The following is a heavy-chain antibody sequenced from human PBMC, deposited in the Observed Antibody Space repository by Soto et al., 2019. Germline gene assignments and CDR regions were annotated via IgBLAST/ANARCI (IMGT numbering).Heavy chain of an antibody. CDR3: ARQNYYSGMDV. Sequence: ASVKVSCKASGYTFTSYFITWVRQAPGQGLEWMGWISAYNGNTNYAQMLQGRVTMTTDTSTATAYMEMRSLRSDDTAVYYCARQNYYSGMDVWGQGTTVTVSS. CDR2: ISAYNGNT. CDR1: GYTFTSYF. V-gene: IGHV1-18*01. J-gene: IGHJ6*02.